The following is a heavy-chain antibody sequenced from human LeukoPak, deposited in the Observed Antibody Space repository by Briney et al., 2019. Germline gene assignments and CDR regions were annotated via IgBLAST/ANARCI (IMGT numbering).Heavy chain of an antibody. D-gene: IGHD3-22*01. V-gene: IGHV1-8*03. CDR3: ATAPPYDSSGYYLGYYFDY. J-gene: IGHJ4*02. CDR2: MNPNSGNT. CDR1: GYTFTTYD. Sequence: GASVKVSCKASGYTFTTYDINWVQQATGQGLEWMGWMNPNSGNTGFAQKFQGRVTITRNTSISTAYMELSSLRSEDTAVYYCATAPPYDSSGYYLGYYFDYWGQGTLVTVSS.